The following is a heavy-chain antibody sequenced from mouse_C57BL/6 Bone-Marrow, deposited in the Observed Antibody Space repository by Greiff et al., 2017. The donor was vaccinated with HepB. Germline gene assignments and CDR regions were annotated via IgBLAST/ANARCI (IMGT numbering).Heavy chain of an antibody. J-gene: IGHJ2*01. Sequence: QVQLQQSGAELARPGASVKLSCKASGYTFTSYGISWVKQRTGQGLEWIGEIYPRSGNTYYNEKFKGKATLTADKSSSTADMELRSLTSEDSAVYFCARHYGSSNFDYWGQGTTLTVSS. CDR2: IYPRSGNT. CDR1: GYTFTSYG. CDR3: ARHYGSSNFDY. D-gene: IGHD1-1*01. V-gene: IGHV1-81*01.